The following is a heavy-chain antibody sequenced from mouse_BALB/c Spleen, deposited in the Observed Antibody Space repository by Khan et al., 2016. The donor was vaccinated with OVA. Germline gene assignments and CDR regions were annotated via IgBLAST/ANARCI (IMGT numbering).Heavy chain of an antibody. CDR1: GFSLTNYG. CDR2: IWSDGSL. V-gene: IGHV2-6-1*01. J-gene: IGHJ4*01. Sequence: QVQLKQSGPGLAAPSQSLYLTCTISGFSLTNYGVPWVRQPPGKGLEWLVVIWSDGSLSYNSALKSRLTITTDNSQSQAFLQLNRLQTDDTAIYFGARQPDDHYNIMDYWGQGTSVTVSA. CDR3: ARQPDDHYNIMDY.